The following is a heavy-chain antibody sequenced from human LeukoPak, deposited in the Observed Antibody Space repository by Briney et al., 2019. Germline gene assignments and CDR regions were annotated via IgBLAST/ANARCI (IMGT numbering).Heavy chain of an antibody. D-gene: IGHD2-2*01. CDR3: ARLGLHCSSTSCRYKPYYYCGMDV. CDR2: IYYSGST. CDR1: GGSISSSSYY. Sequence: SETLSLTCTVSGGSISSSSYYWGWIRQPPGKGLEWIGSIYYSGSTYYNPSLKSRVTISVDTSKNQFSLKLSSVTAADTAVYYCARLGLHCSSTSCRYKPYYYCGMDVWGQGTTVTVSS. V-gene: IGHV4-39*01. J-gene: IGHJ6*02.